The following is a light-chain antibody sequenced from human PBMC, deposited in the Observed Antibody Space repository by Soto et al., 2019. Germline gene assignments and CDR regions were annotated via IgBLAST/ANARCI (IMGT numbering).Light chain of an antibody. CDR2: GAS. CDR3: QQYGISWGWT. J-gene: IGKJ1*01. Sequence: IVLTQSPGTLSLSPGERATLSCRASQSVSSSYLAWYQQKPGQAPRLLIYGASRRATGIPDRFSGSGSGTDFTLTISRLEPEDFAVYYCQQYGISWGWTFGQGTKVDIK. CDR1: QSVSSSY. V-gene: IGKV3-20*01.